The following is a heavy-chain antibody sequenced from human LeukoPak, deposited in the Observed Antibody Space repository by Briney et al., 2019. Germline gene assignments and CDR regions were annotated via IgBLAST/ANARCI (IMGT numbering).Heavy chain of an antibody. CDR3: AREKNDGFDI. Sequence: GRSLGLSCVASGFTFSSYGMHWVRQAPGKGLEWVAVIWYDGSDKYYADSVKGRFTISRDNSKNTLYLQMNSLGAEDTAVYYCAREKNDGFDIWGQGTMVTVSS. J-gene: IGHJ3*02. CDR2: IWYDGSDK. CDR1: GFTFSSYG. V-gene: IGHV3-33*01.